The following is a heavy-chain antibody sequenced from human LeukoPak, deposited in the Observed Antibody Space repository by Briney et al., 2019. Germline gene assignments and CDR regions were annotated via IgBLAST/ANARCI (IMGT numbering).Heavy chain of an antibody. CDR3: AREGLTTSPTRPLQRGVGLIGY. Sequence: GGSLRLSCAASGFTFSSYGMHWVRQAPGKGLEWVAVISYDGSNKYYADSVKGRFTISRDNSKNTLYLQMNSLRAEDTAVYYCAREGLTTSPTRPLQRGVGLIGYWGQGTLVTVSS. J-gene: IGHJ4*02. CDR1: GFTFSSYG. D-gene: IGHD2-2*01. CDR2: ISYDGSNK. V-gene: IGHV3-30*03.